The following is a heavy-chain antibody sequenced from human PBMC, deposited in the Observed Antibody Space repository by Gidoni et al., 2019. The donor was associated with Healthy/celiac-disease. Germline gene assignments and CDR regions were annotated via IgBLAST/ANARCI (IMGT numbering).Heavy chain of an antibody. CDR1: RGTFSSYA. V-gene: IGHV1-69*01. Sequence: QVQLVQPGAEVKKPGSSVNFSCKTPRGTFSSYAITWVRQAPGQGLEWMVGIIPIFGTANYAQKFQGRVTITADESTSTDYMELSSLRYEDTAVDDCARVRGGYCSSTSCYFNCFDPWGQGTLVTVSS. CDR3: ARVRGGYCSSTSCYFNCFDP. CDR2: IIPIFGTA. J-gene: IGHJ5*02. D-gene: IGHD2-2*01.